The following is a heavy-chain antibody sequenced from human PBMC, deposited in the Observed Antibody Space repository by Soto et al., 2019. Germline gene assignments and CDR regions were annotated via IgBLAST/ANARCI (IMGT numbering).Heavy chain of an antibody. CDR3: VVLLWFEDAFDI. CDR1: GSTFTSYD. V-gene: IGHV1-8*01. J-gene: IGHJ3*02. D-gene: IGHD3-10*01. Sequence: ASVKVSCKASGSTFTSYDINWVRQATGQGLEWMGWMNPNSGNTGYAQKFQGRVTMTRNTSISTAYMELSSLRSEDTAVYYCVVLLWFEDAFDIWGQGTMVTVSS. CDR2: MNPNSGNT.